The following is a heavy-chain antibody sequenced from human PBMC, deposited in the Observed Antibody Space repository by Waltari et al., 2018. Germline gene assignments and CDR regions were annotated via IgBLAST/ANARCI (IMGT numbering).Heavy chain of an antibody. CDR1: GDSMSTSDY. D-gene: IGHD1-1*01. CDR3: ARDRGRGLYLDT. Sequence: QLQLQESGPGLVKPSGTLSLICAVSGDSMSTSDYWSWVRQPPGKGREWIGQGRGDGKTKDNPSFASRVTMSLDTSTYHFALKLTSATAADTALYYCARDRGRGLYLDTWGQGTLVTVSP. V-gene: IGHV4-4*02. CDR2: GRGDGKT. J-gene: IGHJ4*02.